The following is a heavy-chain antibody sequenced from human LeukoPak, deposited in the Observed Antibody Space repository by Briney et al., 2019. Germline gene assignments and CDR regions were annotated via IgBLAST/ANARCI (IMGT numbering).Heavy chain of an antibody. V-gene: IGHV3-33*05. D-gene: IGHD3-10*01. CDR2: ISFDGRDK. J-gene: IGHJ3*01. Sequence: GGSLRLSCVASGITLSRYGLHWVRQAPGRGLEGVAYISFDGRDKYYADSVKGRFIVSRDRSNKTLFLQMNRLRAEDTAVYYCAKDLEFYGSEDPFDVWGQGTMVTVSS. CDR3: AKDLEFYGSEDPFDV. CDR1: GITLSRYG.